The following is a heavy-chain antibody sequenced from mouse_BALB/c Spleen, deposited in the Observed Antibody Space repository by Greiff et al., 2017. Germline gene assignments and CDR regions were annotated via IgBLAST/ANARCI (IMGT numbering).Heavy chain of an antibody. CDR3: ARGGRDYAMDY. CDR1: GYSFTGYY. J-gene: IGHJ4*01. CDR2: INPYNGAT. Sequence: EVQLQQSGPELVKPGASVKISCKASGYSFTGYYMHWVKQSHVKSLEWIGRINPYNGATSYNQNFKDKASLTVDKSSSTAYMELHSLTSEDSAVYYCARGGRDYAMDYWGQGTSVTVSS. V-gene: IGHV1-31*01.